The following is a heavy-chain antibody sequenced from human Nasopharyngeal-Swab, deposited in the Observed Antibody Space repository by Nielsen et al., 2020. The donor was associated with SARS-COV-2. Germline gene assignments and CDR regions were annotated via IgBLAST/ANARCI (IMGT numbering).Heavy chain of an antibody. CDR3: AGGGDYGDECAFDI. Sequence: GESLKISCAASGFTFSDYYMSWNRQAPGKGLEWVSYISSSGSTIYYADSVKGRFTISRDNAKNSLYLQMNSLRAEDTAVYYCAGGGDYGDECAFDIWGQGTMVTVSS. CDR1: GFTFSDYY. D-gene: IGHD4-17*01. V-gene: IGHV3-11*01. CDR2: ISSSGSTI. J-gene: IGHJ3*02.